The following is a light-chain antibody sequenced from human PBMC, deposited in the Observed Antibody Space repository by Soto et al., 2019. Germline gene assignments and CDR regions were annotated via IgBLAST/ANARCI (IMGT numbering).Light chain of an antibody. V-gene: IGKV3-20*01. Sequence: EIVMTQSPATLSVSPGERATLACRASQSVSILLAWYQQKPGQAPRLLIYDTSTRATDVPDRFSGSGSGADFTLSISRLEPEDFAVYYCQQYGSSPPRTFGQGTKVDIK. CDR2: DTS. CDR1: QSVSIL. J-gene: IGKJ1*01. CDR3: QQYGSSPPRT.